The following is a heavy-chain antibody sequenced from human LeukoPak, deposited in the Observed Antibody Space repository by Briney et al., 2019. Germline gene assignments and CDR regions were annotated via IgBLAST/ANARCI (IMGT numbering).Heavy chain of an antibody. J-gene: IGHJ1*01. CDR3: AARYCSGGSCYGSAEYFQH. CDR1: GFTFSNYA. V-gene: IGHV3-23*01. D-gene: IGHD2-15*01. CDR2: ISDSGSST. Sequence: TGGSPRLSCAASGFTFSNYAMSWVRQAPGKGLEWVSTISDSGSSTYYADAVRGRFTISRDNSKNTLYLQMNSLRAEDTAVYYCAARYCSGGSCYGSAEYFQHWGQGTLVTVSS.